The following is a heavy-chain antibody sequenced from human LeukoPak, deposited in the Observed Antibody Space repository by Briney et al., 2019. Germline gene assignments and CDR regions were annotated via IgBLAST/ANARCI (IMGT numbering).Heavy chain of an antibody. D-gene: IGHD3-22*01. V-gene: IGHV3-30-3*01. CDR2: ISYDGSNK. J-gene: IGHJ4*02. CDR3: AKDLPHYYDSSGYPY. Sequence: GGSLRLSCAASGFTFSSYAMHWVRQAPGKGLEWVAVISYDGSNKYYADSVKGRFTISRDNSKNTLYLQMNSLRAEDTAVYYCAKDLPHYYDSSGYPYWGQGTLVTVSS. CDR1: GFTFSSYA.